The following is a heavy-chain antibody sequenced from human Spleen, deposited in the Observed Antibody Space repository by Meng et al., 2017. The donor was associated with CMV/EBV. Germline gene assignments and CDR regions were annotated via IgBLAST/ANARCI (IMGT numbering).Heavy chain of an antibody. D-gene: IGHD2-2*01. J-gene: IGHJ6*02. CDR1: GYSFTGYY. V-gene: IGHV1-2*02. Sequence: ASVKVSCKASGYSFTGYYLHWVRQAPGQGLEWMGWINPNNGGTNYAQKFQGRVTMTRDTSINTAYMELSRLRSDDTAVYYCARKLCSSTSCYGMDVWGQGTTVTVSS. CDR3: ARKLCSSTSCYGMDV. CDR2: INPNNGGT.